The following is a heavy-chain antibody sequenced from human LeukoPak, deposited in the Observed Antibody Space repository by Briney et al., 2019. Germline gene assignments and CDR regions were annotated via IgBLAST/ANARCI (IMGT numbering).Heavy chain of an antibody. CDR2: ISSSSSYI. CDR1: GFTFSSYA. V-gene: IGHV3-21*01. D-gene: IGHD1-26*01. CDR3: ATGSRGAKRDFDY. Sequence: GGSLRLSCAASGFTFSSYAMSWARQAPGKGLEWVSSISSSSSYIYYADSVKGRFTISRDSAKNSLYLQMNSLRAEDTAVYYCATGSRGAKRDFDYWGQGTLVTVSS. J-gene: IGHJ4*02.